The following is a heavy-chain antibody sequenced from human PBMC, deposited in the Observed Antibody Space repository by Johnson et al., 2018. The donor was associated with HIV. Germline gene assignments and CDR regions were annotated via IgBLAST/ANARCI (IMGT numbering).Heavy chain of an antibody. D-gene: IGHD3-22*01. V-gene: IGHV3-7*05. CDR2: IKQDGSEK. J-gene: IGHJ3*02. CDR1: GFTFSSYG. Sequence: VQLVESGGGVVQPGRSLRLSCAASGFTFSSYGMHWVRQDPGKGLEWVANIKQDGSEKYYEDSVKGRFTIYRDNAKNSLYLQMNSLRAEDTALYYCASSLHCYDSSGYRGAFDIWGQGTMVTVSS. CDR3: ASSLHCYDSSGYRGAFDI.